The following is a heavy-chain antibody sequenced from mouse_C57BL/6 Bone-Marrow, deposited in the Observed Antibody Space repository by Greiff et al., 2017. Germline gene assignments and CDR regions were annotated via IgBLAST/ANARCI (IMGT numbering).Heavy chain of an antibody. Sequence: VQLVESGPELVKPGASVKLSCKASGYTFTSYDINWVKQRPGQGLEWIGWIYPRDGSTKYNEKFKGKATLTVDTSSSTAYMELHSLTSEDSAVYFWARLLLWYYWYFDVWGTGTTVTVSS. V-gene: IGHV1-85*01. D-gene: IGHD2-10*01. CDR1: GYTFTSYD. J-gene: IGHJ1*03. CDR2: IYPRDGST. CDR3: ARLLLWYYWYFDV.